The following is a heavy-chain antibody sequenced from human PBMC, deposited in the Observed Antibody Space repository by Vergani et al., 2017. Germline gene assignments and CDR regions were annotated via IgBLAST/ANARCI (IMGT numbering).Heavy chain of an antibody. CDR1: GGSFSGYY. J-gene: IGHJ4*02. V-gene: IGHV4-34*01. D-gene: IGHD3-9*01. CDR2: INHSGST. CDR3: ARGTQSIRYFYY. Sequence: QVQLQQWGAGLLKPSETLSLTCAVYGGSFSGYYWSWIRQPPGKGLEWIGEINHSGSTNYNPSLKSRVTISVDTSKNQSSLKLSSVTAADTAVYYFARGTQSIRYFYYWGQGTLVTVSS.